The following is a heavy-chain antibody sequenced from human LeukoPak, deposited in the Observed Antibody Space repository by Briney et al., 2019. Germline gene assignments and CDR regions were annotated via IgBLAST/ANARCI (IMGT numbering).Heavy chain of an antibody. Sequence: PSETLSLTCAVYGGSFSGYYWSWIRQPPGKGLEWIGEINHSGSTNYNPSLKSRVTISVDTSKNQFSLKLSSVTAADTAVYYCARGRSSWYYFDYWGQGTLVTVSS. V-gene: IGHV4-34*01. CDR1: GGSFSGYY. CDR2: INHSGST. D-gene: IGHD6-13*01. J-gene: IGHJ4*02. CDR3: ARGRSSWYYFDY.